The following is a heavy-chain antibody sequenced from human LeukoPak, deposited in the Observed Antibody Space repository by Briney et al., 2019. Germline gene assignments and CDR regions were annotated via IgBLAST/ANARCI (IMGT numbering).Heavy chain of an antibody. V-gene: IGHV3-23*01. D-gene: IGHD1-26*01. CDR3: AKDSGSCPFDY. J-gene: IGHJ4*02. Sequence: GGSLRLSCAGSGFTLRSYAMIWVRQAPGKGLEWVSAISGSGGSTYYADSVKGRFTISRDNSKNTLYLQTNSLRAEDMAVYYCAKDSGSCPFDYWGQGTLVTVSS. CDR1: GFTLRSYA. CDR2: ISGSGGST.